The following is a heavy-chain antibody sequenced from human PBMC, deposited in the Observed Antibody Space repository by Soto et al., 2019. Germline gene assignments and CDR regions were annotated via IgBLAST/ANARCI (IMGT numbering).Heavy chain of an antibody. Sequence: QVQLVQSGAEVKKPGSSVKVSCNASGGTFTDYTITWVRHAAGQGLEWMGRIIPVLDLSNYAEKFQGRVTINADKSTTTSYMELSGLTSEDTAVYYCAKKLGPSAFDLWGRGTLVTVSS. CDR2: IIPVLDLS. CDR1: GGTFTDYT. V-gene: IGHV1-69*02. J-gene: IGHJ2*01. CDR3: AKKLGPSAFDL. D-gene: IGHD1-26*01.